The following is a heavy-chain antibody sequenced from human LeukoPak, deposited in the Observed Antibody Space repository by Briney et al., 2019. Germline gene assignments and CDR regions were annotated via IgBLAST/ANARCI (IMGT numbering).Heavy chain of an antibody. Sequence: SETLSLTCTVSGGSISSYYWGWIRQPPGKGLEWIGSIYYSGSTYYNPSLKSRVTISVDTSKNQFSLKLSSVTAADTAVYYCASLKTAMGTDDAFDIWGQGTMVTVSS. D-gene: IGHD5-18*01. CDR1: GGSISSYY. V-gene: IGHV4-39*07. CDR2: IYYSGST. CDR3: ASLKTAMGTDDAFDI. J-gene: IGHJ3*02.